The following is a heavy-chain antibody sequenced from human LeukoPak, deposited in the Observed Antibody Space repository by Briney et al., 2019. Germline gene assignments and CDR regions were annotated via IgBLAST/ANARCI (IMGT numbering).Heavy chain of an antibody. V-gene: IGHV4-39*07. J-gene: IGHJ5*02. CDR3: ARGGWFDP. CDR1: GGSISSGGYY. CDR2: INHSGST. Sequence: SETLSLTCTVSGGSISSGGYYWSWIRQPPGKGLEWIGEINHSGSTNYNPSLKSRVTISVDTSKNQFSLKLSSVTAADTAVYYCARGGWFDPWGQGTLVTVSS.